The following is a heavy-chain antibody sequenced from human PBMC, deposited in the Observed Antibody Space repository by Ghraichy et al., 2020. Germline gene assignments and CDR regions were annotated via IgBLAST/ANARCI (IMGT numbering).Heavy chain of an antibody. D-gene: IGHD2-2*01. Sequence: SDTLSLTCTVSGGSISSYYWSWIRQPAGKGLEWIGRIYTSGSTNYNPSLKSRVTMSVDTSKNQFSLKLSSVTAADTAVYYCARDWVLPSNTGYCSSTSCYAYYYGMDVWGQGTTVTVSS. CDR1: GGSISSYY. CDR2: IYTSGST. V-gene: IGHV4-4*07. J-gene: IGHJ6*02. CDR3: ARDWVLPSNTGYCSSTSCYAYYYGMDV.